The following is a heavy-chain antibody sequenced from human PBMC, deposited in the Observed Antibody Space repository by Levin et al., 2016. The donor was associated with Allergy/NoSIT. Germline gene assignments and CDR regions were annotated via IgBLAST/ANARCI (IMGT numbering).Heavy chain of an antibody. D-gene: IGHD3-10*01. Sequence: GESLKISCAASGFTFSSYSMNWVRQAPGKGLEWVSSISSSSSYIYYADSVKGRFTISRDNAKNSLYLQMNSLRAEDTAVYYCARDRRYGDRLMVRYGDYWGQGTLVTVSS. J-gene: IGHJ4*02. V-gene: IGHV3-21*01. CDR2: ISSSSSYI. CDR1: GFTFSSYS. CDR3: ARDRRYGDRLMVRYGDY.